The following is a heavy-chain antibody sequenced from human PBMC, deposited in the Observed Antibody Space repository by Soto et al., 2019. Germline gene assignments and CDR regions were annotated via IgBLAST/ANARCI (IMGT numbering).Heavy chain of an antibody. D-gene: IGHD1-26*01. CDR1: GFTFSSYS. V-gene: IGHV3-48*02. J-gene: IGHJ4*02. CDR2: ISSSSSTI. CDR3: ARDRVGVPFDY. Sequence: EVQLVESGGGLVQPGGSLRLSCAASGFTFSSYSMNWVRQAPGKGLEWVSYISSSSSTIYYADSVKGRFTISRDNAKNSLSQKINSLRDEDTAVDYWARDRVGVPFDYGGRGTLFTVSS.